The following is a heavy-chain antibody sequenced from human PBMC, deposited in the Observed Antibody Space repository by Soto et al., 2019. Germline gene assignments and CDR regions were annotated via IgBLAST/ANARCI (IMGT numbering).Heavy chain of an antibody. D-gene: IGHD4-17*01. V-gene: IGHV4-59*01. J-gene: IGHJ4*02. CDR3: ARGKTYGDYYFDY. Sequence: LSLTCTVSGGSISSYYWSWIRQPPGKGLEWIGYIYYSGSTNYNPSLKSRVTISVDTSKNQFPLKLSSVTAADTAVYYCARGKTYGDYYFDYWGQGTLVTVSS. CDR1: GGSISSYY. CDR2: IYYSGST.